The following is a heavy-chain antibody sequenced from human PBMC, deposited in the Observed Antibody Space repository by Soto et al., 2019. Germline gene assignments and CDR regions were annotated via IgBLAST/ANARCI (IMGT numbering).Heavy chain of an antibody. V-gene: IGHV3-30-3*01. Sequence: QVQLVESGGGVVQPGRSLRLSCAASGFTFSTYALHWVRQAPGKGLEWVAVISYDGSNEYYADSLKGRFTISRDNSKNTLYLQMNSLRTEDTALYFCVREASSSWFSCFDYWGQVTLVTVSS. CDR3: VREASSSWFSCFDY. CDR1: GFTFSTYA. D-gene: IGHD6-13*01. CDR2: ISYDGSNE. J-gene: IGHJ4*02.